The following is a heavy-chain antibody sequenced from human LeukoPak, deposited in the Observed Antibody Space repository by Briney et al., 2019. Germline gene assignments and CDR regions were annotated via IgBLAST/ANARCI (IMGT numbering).Heavy chain of an antibody. J-gene: IGHJ4*02. CDR1: GFTFDDYA. CDR3: AREWGGVTMVRGVIITSYYFDY. D-gene: IGHD3-10*01. V-gene: IGHV3-9*01. Sequence: GGSLRLSCAASGFTFDDYAMHWVRQAPGKGLEWVSGISWNSGSIGYADSVKGRFTISRDNAKNSLYLQMNSLRAEDTALYHCAREWGGVTMVRGVIITSYYFDYWGQGTLVTVSS. CDR2: ISWNSGSI.